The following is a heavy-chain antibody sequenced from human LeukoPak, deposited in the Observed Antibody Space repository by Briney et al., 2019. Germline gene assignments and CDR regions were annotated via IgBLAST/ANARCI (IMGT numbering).Heavy chain of an antibody. D-gene: IGHD6-19*01. CDR2: IYSDGST. CDR3: ARTNPGIVVAGTDAFDI. CDR1: GFTVSSNY. Sequence: GGSLRLSCAASGFTVSSNYMSWVRQAPGEGLEWVSVIYSDGSTYYADSVKGRFTISRDNSKNTLNLQMNSLRAEDTAVYYCARTNPGIVVAGTDAFDIWGQGTVVTVSS. V-gene: IGHV3-53*01. J-gene: IGHJ3*02.